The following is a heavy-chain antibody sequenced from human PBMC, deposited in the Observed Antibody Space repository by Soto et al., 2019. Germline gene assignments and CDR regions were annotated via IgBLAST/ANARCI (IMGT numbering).Heavy chain of an antibody. V-gene: IGHV1-2*02. J-gene: IGHJ6*03. CDR3: ARESGGATATLDYYYFYMDV. Sequence: VQLAQSGAEVKKPGASVKVSCKTSGDSFNDYYIHWVRQAPGQGLEWMGWINPNGGATKYAQKFQGRVTVTMDTSIRTVYMELSSLRSDDTAVYYCARESGGATATLDYYYFYMDVWGKGTTVTVSS. CDR1: GDSFNDYY. CDR2: INPNGGAT. D-gene: IGHD5-12*01.